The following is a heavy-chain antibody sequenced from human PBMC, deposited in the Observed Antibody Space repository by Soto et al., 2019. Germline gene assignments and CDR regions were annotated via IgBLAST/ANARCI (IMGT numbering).Heavy chain of an antibody. V-gene: IGHV3-15*01. Sequence: GALRLSCAASLFTFRNAWMSWVRQAPGKGLEWVGRIKSKTYGGTTDYAAPVKGRFTISRDDSKNTLYLQMNSLKTEDTAVYYCTTEAAAGDYGMDVWGQGTTVTVSS. CDR1: LFTFRNAW. J-gene: IGHJ6*02. CDR3: TTEAAAGDYGMDV. CDR2: IKSKTYGGTT. D-gene: IGHD6-13*01.